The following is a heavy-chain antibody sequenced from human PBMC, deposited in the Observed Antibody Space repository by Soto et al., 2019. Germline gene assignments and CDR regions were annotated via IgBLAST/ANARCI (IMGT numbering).Heavy chain of an antibody. CDR3: ARSQVNYYYYMDV. D-gene: IGHD4-4*01. CDR1: GYSFTSYW. J-gene: IGHJ6*03. V-gene: IGHV5-51*01. Sequence: GESLKISWKGSGYSFTSYWIGWVRQMPGKGLEWMGIIYPGDSDTRYSPSFQGQVTISADKSISTAYLQWSSLKASDTAMYYCARSQVNYYYYMDVWGKGTTVTVSS. CDR2: IYPGDSDT.